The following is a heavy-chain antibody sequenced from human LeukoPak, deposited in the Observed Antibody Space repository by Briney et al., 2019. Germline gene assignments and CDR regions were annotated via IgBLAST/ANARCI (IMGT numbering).Heavy chain of an antibody. J-gene: IGHJ6*02. CDR2: INPSDGTT. CDR1: GYSFSSKY. D-gene: IGHD5-18*01. CDR3: ARSDTAMVSPYGMDV. Sequence: ASVTVSCKASGYSFSSKYIHWVRQGPGQGLEWLGIINPSDGTTVYAQNFQGRGTMTTDTSTRTVYMELSSLRAEGTAVYYCARSDTAMVSPYGMDVWGQGTTVTVSS. V-gene: IGHV1-46*01.